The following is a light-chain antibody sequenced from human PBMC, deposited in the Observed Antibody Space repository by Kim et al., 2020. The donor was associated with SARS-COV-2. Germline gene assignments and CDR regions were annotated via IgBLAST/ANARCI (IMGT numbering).Light chain of an antibody. CDR1: QSIANY. CDR3: QQSFITPRT. V-gene: IGKV1-39*01. J-gene: IGKJ1*01. CDR2: AAS. Sequence: ASVGDRVTITCRASQSIANYLNWYQQRPGKAPNLLIYAASSLQSGVPSRFSSSGSGTDFTLTISSLQPEDFATYYCQQSFITPRTFGQGTKVDIK.